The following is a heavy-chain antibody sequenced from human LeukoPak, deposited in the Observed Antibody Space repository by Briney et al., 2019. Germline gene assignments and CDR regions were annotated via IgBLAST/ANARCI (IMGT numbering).Heavy chain of an antibody. D-gene: IGHD4-17*01. CDR3: AKDHSSFTVTGEFAY. J-gene: IGHJ4*02. CDR1: GFTFSRYA. Sequence: PRGSLRLSCAASGFTFSRYAMSWVGQAPGKGLDGVSAISGSGGSTYYADFVKGRFTISRDKSKNTLYLQTNSLRADDTAVYYCAKDHSSFTVTGEFAYWGQGPLVTVSS. V-gene: IGHV3-23*01. CDR2: ISGSGGST.